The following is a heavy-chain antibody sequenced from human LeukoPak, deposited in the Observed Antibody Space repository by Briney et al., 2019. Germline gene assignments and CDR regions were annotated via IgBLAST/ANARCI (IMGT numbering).Heavy chain of an antibody. CDR2: FDPEDGET. Sequence: GASVKVSCKVSGYTLTELSMHWVRQAPGKGLEWMGGFDPEDGETIYAQKFQGRVTMTEDTSTDTAYMELSSLRSEDTAVYYCATFFRWLLLSWFDPWGQGTLVTVSS. J-gene: IGHJ5*02. CDR1: GYTLTELS. V-gene: IGHV1-24*01. D-gene: IGHD3-22*01. CDR3: ATFFRWLLLSWFDP.